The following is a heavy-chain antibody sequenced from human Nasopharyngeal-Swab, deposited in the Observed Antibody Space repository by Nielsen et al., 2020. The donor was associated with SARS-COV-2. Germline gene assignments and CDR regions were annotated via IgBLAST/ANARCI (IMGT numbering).Heavy chain of an antibody. CDR3: AKDKAYTGLITMGTSDAFDI. V-gene: IGHV3-23*01. CDR1: GFTFSSYA. Sequence: GESLKISCAASGFTFSSYAMSWVRQAPGKGLEWVSAISGSGGSTYYADSVKGRFTISRDNSKNTPYLQMNSLRAEDTAVYYCAKDKAYTGLITMGTSDAFDIWGQGTMVTVSS. D-gene: IGHD3-10*01. J-gene: IGHJ3*02. CDR2: ISGSGGST.